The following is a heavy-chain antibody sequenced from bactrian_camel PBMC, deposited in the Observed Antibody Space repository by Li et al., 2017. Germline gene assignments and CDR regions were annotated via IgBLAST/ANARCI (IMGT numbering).Heavy chain of an antibody. J-gene: IGHJ6*01. D-gene: IGHD3*01. Sequence: VQLVESGGGLVQPGGSLRLSCAASGFTFSNYAMNWVRQAPGKGLEWVSVIWSSGGATYYADSVKDRLSIARDNAKNTVYRQMNSLKPEDTAVYYCATARWGGSLVFGYWGQGTQVTVS. CDR3: ATARWGGSLVFGY. V-gene: IGHV3S40*01. CDR1: GFTFSNYA. CDR2: IWSSGGAT.